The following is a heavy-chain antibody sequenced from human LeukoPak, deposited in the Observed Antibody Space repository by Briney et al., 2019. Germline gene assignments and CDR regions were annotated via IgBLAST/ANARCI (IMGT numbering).Heavy chain of an antibody. D-gene: IGHD2-15*01. CDR2: ISTRSTYI. CDR3: ASTGYCSGGSCPFDY. CDR1: GFTFSNYN. Sequence: PGGSLRLSCAPSGFTFSNYNMNWVRQAPGKGLEWVSCISTRSTYIYYADSVKGRFTIARDNAKNSLYLQMNSLRPEDTAVYYCASTGYCSGGSCPFDYWGQGTLVTVSS. V-gene: IGHV3-21*01. J-gene: IGHJ4*02.